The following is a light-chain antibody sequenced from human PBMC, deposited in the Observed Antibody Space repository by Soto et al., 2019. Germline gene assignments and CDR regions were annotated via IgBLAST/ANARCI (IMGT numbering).Light chain of an antibody. CDR3: SSYTCSSTYV. Sequence: QSVLTQPASVSGSPGQSITISCTGTSSDVGGYNYVSWYQQHPGKAPKLMIYEVSNRSSGVSNRFSGSKSGNTASLTISGLQAEDEADYYCSSYTCSSTYVFGTGTKVTV. CDR1: SSDVGGYNY. J-gene: IGLJ1*01. V-gene: IGLV2-14*01. CDR2: EVS.